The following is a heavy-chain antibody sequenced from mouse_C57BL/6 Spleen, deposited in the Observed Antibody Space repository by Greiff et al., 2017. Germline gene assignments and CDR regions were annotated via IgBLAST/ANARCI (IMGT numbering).Heavy chain of an antibody. D-gene: IGHD2-2*01. Sequence: EVKVVESGGGLVQPKGSLKLSCAASGFSFNTYAMNWVRPAPGKGLEWVARIRSKSNNYATYYADSVKDRFTISRDDSESMLYLQMNNLKTEDTAMYYCVRSDYGYENFDYWGQGTTLTVSS. J-gene: IGHJ2*01. CDR2: IRSKSNNYAT. CDR1: GFSFNTYA. V-gene: IGHV10-1*01. CDR3: VRSDYGYENFDY.